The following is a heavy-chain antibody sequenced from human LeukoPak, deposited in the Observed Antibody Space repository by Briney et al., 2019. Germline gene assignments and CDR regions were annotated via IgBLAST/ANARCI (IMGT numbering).Heavy chain of an antibody. D-gene: IGHD5-18*01. Sequence: GESLKISCKGSGYSFTSYWIGWVRQMPGKGLEWMGIIYPGDSDTRYSPSFQGQVTISADKSISTACLQWSSLKASDTAMYYCARHEEGRDGYSFRFDPWGQGTLVTVSS. CDR2: IYPGDSDT. V-gene: IGHV5-51*01. CDR1: GYSFTSYW. J-gene: IGHJ5*02. CDR3: ARHEEGRDGYSFRFDP.